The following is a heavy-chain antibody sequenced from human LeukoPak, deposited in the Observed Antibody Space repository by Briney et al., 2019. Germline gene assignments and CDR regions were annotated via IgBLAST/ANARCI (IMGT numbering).Heavy chain of an antibody. CDR3: ARARGILQMDV. CDR2: INPSGGST. D-gene: IGHD1-14*01. CDR1: GYTFTSYY. V-gene: IGHV1-46*01. Sequence: AASVKVSCKASGYTFTSYYMHWVRQAPGQGLEWMGIINPSGGSTSYAQKFQGTVTMTRDMSTSTVYMELSSLRSEDTAVYYCARARGILQMDVWGKGTTVTVSS. J-gene: IGHJ6*04.